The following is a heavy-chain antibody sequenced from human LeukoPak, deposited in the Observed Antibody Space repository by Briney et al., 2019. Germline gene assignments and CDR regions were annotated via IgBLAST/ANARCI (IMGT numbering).Heavy chain of an antibody. CDR3: ARVLYSSSWYVWDYYGMDV. D-gene: IGHD6-13*01. CDR2: IYYSGST. CDR1: GGSINSYF. Sequence: SETLSLTCSVSGGSINSYFWSWIRQPPGKGLEWIGYIYYSGSTNYNPSLESRVTISVDTSKNQFSLKLSSVTAADTAVYYCARVLYSSSWYVWDYYGMDVWGQGTTVTVSS. V-gene: IGHV4-59*01. J-gene: IGHJ6*02.